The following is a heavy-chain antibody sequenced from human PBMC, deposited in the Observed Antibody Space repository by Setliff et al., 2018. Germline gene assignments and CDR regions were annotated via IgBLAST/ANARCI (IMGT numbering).Heavy chain of an antibody. CDR1: GFTFSYYG. J-gene: IGHJ4*02. Sequence: AGGSLRLSCAASGFTFSYYGMHWVRQAPGKGLVWVSRITSDGSSTTYADSVKGRFTISRDNSKNTLYLQMNSLRAEDTAVYYCAKDGDNYHDSGDYYHEFDYWGQGAQVTVSS. CDR3: AKDGDNYHDSGDYYHEFDY. CDR2: ITSDGSST. V-gene: IGHV3-74*01. D-gene: IGHD3-22*01.